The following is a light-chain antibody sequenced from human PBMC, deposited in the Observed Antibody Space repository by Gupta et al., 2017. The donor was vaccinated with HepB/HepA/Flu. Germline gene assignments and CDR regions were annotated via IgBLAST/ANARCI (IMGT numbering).Light chain of an antibody. CDR2: NNN. V-gene: IGLV1-44*01. CDR3: AAWDDSLNGLV. Sequence: QSVLTQPPSASGPPGQRVTISCSGSSSNIGSNTVNWYQQLPGTAPKLLIYNNNQRPSGVPDRFSGSKSGTSASLAISGLQSEDEADYYCAAWDDSLNGLVFGGGTKLTVL. CDR1: SSNIGSNT. J-gene: IGLJ2*01.